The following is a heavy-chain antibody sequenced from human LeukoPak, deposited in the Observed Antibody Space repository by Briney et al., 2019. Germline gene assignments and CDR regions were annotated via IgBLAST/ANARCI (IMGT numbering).Heavy chain of an antibody. V-gene: IGHV4-4*07. J-gene: IGHJ5*02. Sequence: SETLSLTCTVSGGSISSYYWSRIRQPAGKGLEWIGRIYTSGSTNYNPSLKSRVTMSVDTSKNQFSLKLSSVTAADTAVYYCARGEYSSSSFDPWGQGTLVTVSS. CDR1: GGSISSYY. D-gene: IGHD6-6*01. CDR2: IYTSGST. CDR3: ARGEYSSSSFDP.